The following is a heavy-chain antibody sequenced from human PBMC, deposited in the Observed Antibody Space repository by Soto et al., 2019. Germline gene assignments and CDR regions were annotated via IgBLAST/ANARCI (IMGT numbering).Heavy chain of an antibody. CDR3: ARGISITIFGVVTWFDP. D-gene: IGHD3-3*01. V-gene: IGHV4-59*01. CDR2: IYYSGST. CDR1: GGSISSYY. Sequence: SETLSLTCTVSGGSISSYYWSWIRQPPGKGLEWIGYIYYSGSTNYNPSLKSRVTISVDTSKNQFSLKLSSVTAADTAVYYCARGISITIFGVVTWFDPWGQGTLVTVSS. J-gene: IGHJ5*02.